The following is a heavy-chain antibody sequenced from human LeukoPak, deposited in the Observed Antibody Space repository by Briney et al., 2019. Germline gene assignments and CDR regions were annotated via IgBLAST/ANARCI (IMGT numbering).Heavy chain of an antibody. CDR3: AKHLYGSAWYSEGFDY. CDR1: GGFISCYY. V-gene: IGHV4-4*09. CDR2: FYASGST. Sequence: TAEPLTLTCGVSGGFISCYYGSWIRQPRGRGLEWIGYFYASGSTNYNPSLKSRVTISVDTSKNKFSLKLSSVTAADMAVYYCAKHLYGSAWYSEGFDYWGQGTLVTVSS. J-gene: IGHJ4*02. D-gene: IGHD6-19*01.